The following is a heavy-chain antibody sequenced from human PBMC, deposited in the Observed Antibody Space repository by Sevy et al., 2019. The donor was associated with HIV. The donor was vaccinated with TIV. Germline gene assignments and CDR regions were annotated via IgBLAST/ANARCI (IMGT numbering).Heavy chain of an antibody. CDR2: ISSSSSTI. CDR1: GFTFSSYS. CDR3: ARNHYYYYYYMDV. J-gene: IGHJ6*03. Sequence: GGSLRLSCAASGFTFSSYSMNWVRQAPGKGLEWVSYISSSSSTIYYADSVKGRFTISRDNAKNSLYLQMNSLGDEDTAVYYCARNHYYYYYYMDVWGKGTTVTVSS. V-gene: IGHV3-48*02.